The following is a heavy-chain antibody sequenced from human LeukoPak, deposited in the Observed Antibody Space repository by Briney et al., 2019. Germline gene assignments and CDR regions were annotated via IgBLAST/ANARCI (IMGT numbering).Heavy chain of an antibody. CDR2: IILIFGTA. CDR1: GGTFSSYA. D-gene: IGHD6-19*01. Sequence: WASVKVSCKASGGTFSSYAISWVRQAPGQGLEWMGGIILIFGTANYAQKFQGRVTITADKSTSTAYMELSSLRSEDTAVYYCAAGYSTGWPAGYWGQGTLVTVSS. CDR3: AAGYSTGWPAGY. V-gene: IGHV1-69*06. J-gene: IGHJ4*02.